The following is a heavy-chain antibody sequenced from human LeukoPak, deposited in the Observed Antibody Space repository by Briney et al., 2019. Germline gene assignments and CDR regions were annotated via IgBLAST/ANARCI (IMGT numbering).Heavy chain of an antibody. V-gene: IGHV4-4*07. Sequence: SETLSLTCTVAGGSISSYYWSWIRQPAGKGMEWIGRTYTSGSTNYNPSLKSRVTMSVDTSKNQFSLKLSSVTAADTAVYYCARVAVAYGGAFDIWGQGTMVTVSS. D-gene: IGHD3-10*01. J-gene: IGHJ3*02. CDR2: TYTSGST. CDR1: GGSISSYY. CDR3: ARVAVAYGGAFDI.